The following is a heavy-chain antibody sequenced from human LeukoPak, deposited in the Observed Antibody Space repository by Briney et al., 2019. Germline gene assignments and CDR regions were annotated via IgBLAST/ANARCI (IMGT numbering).Heavy chain of an antibody. D-gene: IGHD2-15*01. CDR1: GGSISSGDYY. CDR3: ARGGAPCSGSSCYYYGMDV. CDR2: IYYSGST. J-gene: IGHJ6*02. V-gene: IGHV4-30-4*01. Sequence: ASETLSLTCTVSGGSISSGDYYWSWIRQPPGKGLEWIGYIYYSGSTHYNPSLKSRVTISVDTSKNQFSLKLSSVTAADTAVYYCARGGAPCSGSSCYYYGMDVWGQGTTVTVSS.